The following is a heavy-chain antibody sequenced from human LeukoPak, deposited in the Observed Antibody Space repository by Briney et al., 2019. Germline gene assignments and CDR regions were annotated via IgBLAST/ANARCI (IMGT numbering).Heavy chain of an antibody. CDR3: ARVRVAMAGDALDI. CDR2: IDNTGTT. Sequence: SETLSLTCSVSGESMRSSYWTWIRQSPEKGLEWIGYIDNTGTTYYNPSLESRVAISVDTSKSQFYLKVTSVTTADTALYFCARVRVAMAGDALDIWGQGTTVTVSS. D-gene: IGHD6-19*01. J-gene: IGHJ3*02. V-gene: IGHV4-59*01. CDR1: GESMRSSY.